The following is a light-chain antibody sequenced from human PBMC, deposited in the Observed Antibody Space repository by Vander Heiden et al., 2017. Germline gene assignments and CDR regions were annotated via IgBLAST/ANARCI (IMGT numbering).Light chain of an antibody. J-gene: IGKJ4*01. V-gene: IGKV1-39*01. Sequence: DIQMTQSPSSLSASVGDRVIITCRAGQSISTYLNWYQQKPGKAPKLLIYAASNLQSGVPSRFSGSGSGTDFTLTISRLQPEDFATYYCQQTYNTPLTFGGGTKVEIK. CDR3: QQTYNTPLT. CDR1: QSISTY. CDR2: AAS.